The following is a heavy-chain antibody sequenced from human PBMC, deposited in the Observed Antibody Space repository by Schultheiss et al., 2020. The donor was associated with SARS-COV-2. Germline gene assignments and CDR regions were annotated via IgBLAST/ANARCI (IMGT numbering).Heavy chain of an antibody. V-gene: IGHV4-34*01. CDR1: GGSFSGYY. CDR2: IYYTGSA. Sequence: SQTLSLTCAVYGGSFSGYYWSWIRQPPGKGLEWIGFIYYTGSAFCNPSLKSRVTISVDTSKNQFSLKLSSVTAADTAVYYCARGWYFDLWGRGTLVTVSS. J-gene: IGHJ2*01. CDR3: ARGWYFDL.